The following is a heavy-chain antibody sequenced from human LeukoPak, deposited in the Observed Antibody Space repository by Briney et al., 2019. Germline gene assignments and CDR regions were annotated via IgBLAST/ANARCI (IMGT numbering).Heavy chain of an antibody. Sequence: GGSLRLSCAASGFTFSSYAMSWVRQATGKGLEWVSAISGSGGSTYYADSVKGRFTISRDNSKNTLYLQMNSLRAEDTAVYYCAKFDFWSGYYPEYWGQGTLVTVSS. CDR3: AKFDFWSGYYPEY. V-gene: IGHV3-23*01. CDR1: GFTFSSYA. CDR2: ISGSGGST. J-gene: IGHJ4*02. D-gene: IGHD3-3*01.